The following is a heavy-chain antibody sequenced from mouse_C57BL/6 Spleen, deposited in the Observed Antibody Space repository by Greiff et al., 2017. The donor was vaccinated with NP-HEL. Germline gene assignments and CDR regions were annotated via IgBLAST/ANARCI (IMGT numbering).Heavy chain of an antibody. J-gene: IGHJ4*01. CDR1: GFNIKDYY. CDR3: TTALSTVVATRLYYYAMDY. Sequence: VQLQQSAAELVRPGASVKLSCTASGFNIKDYYMHWVKQRPEQGLEWIGRIDPEDGDTEYAPKFQGKATMTADTSSNTAYLQLSSLTSEDTAVYYCTTALSTVVATRLYYYAMDYWGQGTSVTVSS. V-gene: IGHV14-1*01. D-gene: IGHD1-1*01. CDR2: IDPEDGDT.